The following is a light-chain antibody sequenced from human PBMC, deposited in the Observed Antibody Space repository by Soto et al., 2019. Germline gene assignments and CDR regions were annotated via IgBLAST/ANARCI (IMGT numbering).Light chain of an antibody. V-gene: IGKV1-5*03. CDR3: QQYADYSWT. J-gene: IGKJ1*01. Sequence: DIQMTQSPSTLSASIGDRVTITCRASQPLNNWLAWFQQKPGKAPNLLIYGGSGVETGVPTRFSGSGSGTEFTLTINTLQSDDFATYYCQQYADYSWTFGQGTKVE. CDR2: GGS. CDR1: QPLNNW.